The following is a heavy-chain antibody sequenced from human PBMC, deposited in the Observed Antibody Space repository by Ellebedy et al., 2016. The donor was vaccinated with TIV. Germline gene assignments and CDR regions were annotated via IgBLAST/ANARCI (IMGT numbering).Heavy chain of an antibody. D-gene: IGHD6-13*01. J-gene: IGHJ4*02. CDR2: IKQDGSEK. V-gene: IGHV3-7*01. CDR1: GFTFSSYW. Sequence: GESLKISXAASGFTFSSYWMSWVRQAPGKGLEWVANIKQDGSEKYYVDSVKGRFTISRDNAKNSLYLQMNSLRAEDTAVYYCARDVAAAGLDYWGQGTLVTVSS. CDR3: ARDVAAAGLDY.